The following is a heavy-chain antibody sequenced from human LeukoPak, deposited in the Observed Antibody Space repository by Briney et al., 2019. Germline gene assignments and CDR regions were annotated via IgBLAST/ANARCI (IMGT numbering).Heavy chain of an antibody. CDR2: ISGSSSYI. J-gene: IGHJ5*02. CDR3: AREAAAGP. Sequence: PGGSLRLSCAASGFTFSSYSMNWVRQAPGKGLEWVSSISGSSSYIYYADSVKGRFTISRDNAKNSLYLQMNSLRAEDTAVYYCAREAAAGPWGQGTLVTVSS. D-gene: IGHD6-13*01. V-gene: IGHV3-21*01. CDR1: GFTFSSYS.